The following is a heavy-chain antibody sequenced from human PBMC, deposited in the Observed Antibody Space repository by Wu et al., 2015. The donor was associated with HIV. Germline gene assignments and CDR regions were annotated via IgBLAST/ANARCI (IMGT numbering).Heavy chain of an antibody. D-gene: IGHD6-19*01. CDR2: IIPLFDTA. J-gene: IGHJ4*02. Sequence: QVQLVQSGAEVKKPGSSVRVSCQASGGTFSSFSISWVRQAPGQGLEWMGGIIPLFDTAQYAKKFRDRVTMTTDESTTTAYMDLTSLRSEDTAIYYCARRLTLAGSPFDSWGQGTLVTVSS. V-gene: IGHV1-69*05. CDR1: GGTFSSFS. CDR3: ARRLTLAGSPFDS.